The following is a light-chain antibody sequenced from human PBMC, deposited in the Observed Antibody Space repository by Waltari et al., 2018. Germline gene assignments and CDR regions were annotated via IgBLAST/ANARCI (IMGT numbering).Light chain of an antibody. CDR3: QTGGHGTWV. CDR1: RGHSSNI. J-gene: IGLJ3*02. V-gene: IGLV4-69*01. Sequence: QLVLTQSPSASASLGASVKLTCTLSRGHSSNIIAWHQQQPEKGPRYLMKVNSDGSHSKGDEIPDRFSGSSSGAGRYLTISSLQSEDEADYYCQTGGHGTWVFGGGTKLTVL. CDR2: VNSDGSH.